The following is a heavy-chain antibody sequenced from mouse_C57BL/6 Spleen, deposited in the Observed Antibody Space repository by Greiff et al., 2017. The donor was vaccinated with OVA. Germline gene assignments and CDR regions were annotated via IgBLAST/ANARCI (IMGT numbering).Heavy chain of an antibody. CDR2: ISSGSSTI. J-gene: IGHJ4*01. D-gene: IGHD1-1*01. CDR1: GFTFSDYG. Sequence: DVMLVESGGGLVKPGGSLKLSCAASGFTFSDYGMHWVRQAPEKGLEWVAYISSGSSTIYYADTVKGRFTISRDNAKNTLFLQMTSLRSEDTAMYYCASPSSYYYAMDYWGQGTSVTVSS. CDR3: ASPSSYYYAMDY. V-gene: IGHV5-17*01.